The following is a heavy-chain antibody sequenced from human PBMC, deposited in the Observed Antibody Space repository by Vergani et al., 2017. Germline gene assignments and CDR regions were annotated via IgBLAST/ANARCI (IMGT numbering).Heavy chain of an antibody. V-gene: IGHV5-51*01. Sequence: EVQLVQSGAEVKKPGESLKISCKGSGYSFTSYWIGWVRQMPGKGLEWMGIIYPGDSDTRYSPSFQGQVTISADKSISTAYLQWSSLKASDTTMYYCARLRPSNQIRPWFDPWGQGTLVTVSS. CDR3: ARLRPSNQIRPWFDP. J-gene: IGHJ5*02. CDR2: IYPGDSDT. CDR1: GYSFTSYW.